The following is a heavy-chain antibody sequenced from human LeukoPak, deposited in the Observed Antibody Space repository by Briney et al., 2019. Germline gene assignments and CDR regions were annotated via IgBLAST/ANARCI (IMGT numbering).Heavy chain of an antibody. CDR1: GGSISSYY. V-gene: IGHV4-59*01. CDR3: ARHDFWSGPA. J-gene: IGHJ5*02. CDR2: IYYSGST. D-gene: IGHD3-3*01. Sequence: PSETLSLTCTVSGGSISSYYWSWIRQPPGKGLEWIGYIYYSGSTNYNPSLKSRVTISVDTSKNQFSLKLSSATAADTAVYYCARHDFWSGPAWGQGTLVTVSS.